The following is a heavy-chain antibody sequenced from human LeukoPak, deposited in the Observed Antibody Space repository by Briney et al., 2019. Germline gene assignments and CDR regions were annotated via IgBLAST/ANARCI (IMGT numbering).Heavy chain of an antibody. CDR3: ASHQGYRHDY. CDR1: GVTFSSYW. D-gene: IGHD2-15*01. J-gene: IGHJ4*02. V-gene: IGHV3-7*01. Sequence: GGSLRLSCAVSGVTFSSYWMSWVRQVPGKGLEWVANIKQDGSEKYYVDSVKGRFTISRDNAKNSLYLQMNSLRVEDTAVYYCASHQGYRHDYWGQRTLVTVSS. CDR2: IKQDGSEK.